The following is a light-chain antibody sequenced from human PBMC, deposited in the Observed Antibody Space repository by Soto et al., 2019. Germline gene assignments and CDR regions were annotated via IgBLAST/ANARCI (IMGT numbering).Light chain of an antibody. CDR2: GAS. CDR3: QQYGNSPQT. Sequence: IVLTQSQGTLSFSPGDRATLTRMASQTVSSNYLAWCQQRPGQAPRLLIYGASTRAAGIPDRFSGSGSGTDFTLTISRLEPEDFAVYYCQQYGNSPQTFGQGTKVDI. J-gene: IGKJ1*01. CDR1: QTVSSNY. V-gene: IGKV3-20*01.